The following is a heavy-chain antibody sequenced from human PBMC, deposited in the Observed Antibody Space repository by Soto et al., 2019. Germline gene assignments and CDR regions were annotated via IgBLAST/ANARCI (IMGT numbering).Heavy chain of an antibody. D-gene: IGHD2-15*01. V-gene: IGHV1-8*01. CDR2: TNPNSGET. Sequence: QEQLVQSGAEVKKPGGSVKVSCKTSGYIFTDYDINWVRQATGQGLEGIGWTNPNSGETGYAQTFQGRVTMTRSASQGTSYLELSSLRSEDTAVYYCARVAVAALPRWYNLFDPWGQGTPVTVSS. J-gene: IGHJ5*02. CDR3: ARVAVAALPRWYNLFDP. CDR1: GYIFTDYD.